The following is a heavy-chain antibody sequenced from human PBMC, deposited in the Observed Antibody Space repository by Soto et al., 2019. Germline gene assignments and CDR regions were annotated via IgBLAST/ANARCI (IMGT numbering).Heavy chain of an antibody. J-gene: IGHJ6*02. CDR2: LYSNRDT. CDR1: GGSISSKSYS. D-gene: IGHD2-15*01. CDR3: ARHPGYCSGGSCNGQYTLDV. V-gene: IGHV4-39*01. Sequence: PSETLSLTCSVSGGSISSKSYSWGWIRQPPGKGLEWIGTLYSNRDTYYKPSLKSRVTISADTSQNQFSLDLTSVTATDTAVYFCARHPGYCSGGSCNGQYTLDVWGQGTTVTVSS.